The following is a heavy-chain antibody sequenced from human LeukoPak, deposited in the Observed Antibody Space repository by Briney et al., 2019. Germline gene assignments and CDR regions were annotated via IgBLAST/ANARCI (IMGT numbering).Heavy chain of an antibody. CDR3: AIITMIVDFDY. D-gene: IGHD3-22*01. Sequence: ASVKVSCKASGYTFSGYYIHWVRQAPGQGLEWMGWINPNTGGTKYAQRFQGRVTMTRDTSISTAYMELSRLRSDDTAVYYCAIITMIVDFDYWGQGTLVTVSS. CDR2: INPNTGGT. V-gene: IGHV1-2*02. CDR1: GYTFSGYY. J-gene: IGHJ4*02.